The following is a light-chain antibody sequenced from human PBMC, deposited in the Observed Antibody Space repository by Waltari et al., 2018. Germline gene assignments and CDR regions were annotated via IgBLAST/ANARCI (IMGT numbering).Light chain of an antibody. CDR3: QQYYSTPLT. V-gene: IGKV4-1*01. CDR1: QNVLYSSNNKNY. J-gene: IGKJ2*01. Sequence: DIVMTQSPDPLAVSLGERATINCKSSQNVLYSSNNKNYLAWYQQKPGQPPKLLIYWASTRESGVPDRFSGSGSGTDFTLTISSLQAEDVAVYYCQQYYSTPLTFGQGTKLEIK. CDR2: WAS.